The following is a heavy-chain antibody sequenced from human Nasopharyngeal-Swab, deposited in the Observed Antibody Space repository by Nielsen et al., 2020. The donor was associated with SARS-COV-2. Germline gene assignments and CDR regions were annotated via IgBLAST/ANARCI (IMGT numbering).Heavy chain of an antibody. J-gene: IGHJ4*02. Sequence: SCAASGFTFSDYYMSWIRQAPGKGLEWVSYISSSGSTIYYADSVKGRFTISRDNAKNSLYLQMNSLRAEDTAVYYCAREGDYYDSSGYFHYFDYWGQGTLVTVSS. CDR2: ISSSGSTI. CDR1: GFTFSDYY. D-gene: IGHD3-22*01. CDR3: AREGDYYDSSGYFHYFDY. V-gene: IGHV3-11*04.